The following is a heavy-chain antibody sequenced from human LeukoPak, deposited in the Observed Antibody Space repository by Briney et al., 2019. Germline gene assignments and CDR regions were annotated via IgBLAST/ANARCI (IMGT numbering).Heavy chain of an antibody. CDR3: ARVSDTAMVNYFDY. CDR1: GYTFSACY. D-gene: IGHD5-18*01. Sequence: ASVKVSCKASGYTFSACYLHWVRQAPGQGLEWMGIINPRGGSTTYAQKFQGRVIMTRDTSTSTAYMDLSSLRSEDTAVYYCARVSDTAMVNYFDYWGQGTLVTVSS. CDR2: INPRGGST. V-gene: IGHV1-46*01. J-gene: IGHJ4*02.